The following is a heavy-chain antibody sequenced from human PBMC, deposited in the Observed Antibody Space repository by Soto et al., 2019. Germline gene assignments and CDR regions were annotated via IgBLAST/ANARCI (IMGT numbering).Heavy chain of an antibody. CDR1: GYSFTSYW. V-gene: IGHV5-51*01. Sequence: PGESLKISCKGSGYSFTSYWIGWARQMPGKGLEWMGIIYPGDSDTRYSPSFQGQVTISADKSISTAYLQWSSLKASDTAMYYCARAGAGYCSSTSCYTGVNYYYYGMDVWGQGTTVTVSS. CDR2: IYPGDSDT. CDR3: ARAGAGYCSSTSCYTGVNYYYYGMDV. J-gene: IGHJ6*02. D-gene: IGHD2-2*02.